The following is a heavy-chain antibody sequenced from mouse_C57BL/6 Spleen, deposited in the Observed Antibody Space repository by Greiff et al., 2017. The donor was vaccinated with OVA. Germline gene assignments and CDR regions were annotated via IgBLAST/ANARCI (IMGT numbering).Heavy chain of an antibody. J-gene: IGHJ1*03. Sequence: QVQLQQPGAELVRPGSSVKLSCKASGYTFTSYWMHWVKQRPIQGLEWIGNIDPSDSETHYNQKFKDKATLTVDKSSSTAYMQLSSLTSEDSAVYYCARDYGSSSGWYFDVWGTGTTVTVSS. CDR2: IDPSDSET. V-gene: IGHV1-52*01. CDR1: GYTFTSYW. CDR3: ARDYGSSSGWYFDV. D-gene: IGHD1-1*01.